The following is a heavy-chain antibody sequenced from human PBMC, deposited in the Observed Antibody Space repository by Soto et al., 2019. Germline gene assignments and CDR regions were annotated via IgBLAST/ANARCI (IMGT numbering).Heavy chain of an antibody. V-gene: IGHV3-30-3*01. D-gene: IGHD2-15*01. Sequence: PGGSLRLSCAASGFTFSSYAMHWVRQAPGKGLEWVAVISYDGSNKYYADSVKGRFTISRDNSKNTLYLQMNSLRAEDTAVYYCARDRRCNDEVWYFDYWGQVTLVTVSS. CDR2: ISYDGSNK. CDR3: ARDRRCNDEVWYFDY. CDR1: GFTFSSYA. J-gene: IGHJ4*02.